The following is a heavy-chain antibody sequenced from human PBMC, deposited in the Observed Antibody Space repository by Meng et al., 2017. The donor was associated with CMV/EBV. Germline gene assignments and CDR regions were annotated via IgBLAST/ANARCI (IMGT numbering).Heavy chain of an antibody. CDR2: IYYSGST. CDR1: GGSISSSSYY. Sequence: SETLSLTCTVSGGSISSSSYYWGWIRQPPGKGLEWIGSIYYSGSTYYNPSLKSRVTISVDTSKNQFSLKLSSVTAADTAVYYCARGSYRNYRSSYYYYGMDVWGQGTTVTVSS. V-gene: IGHV4-39*07. D-gene: IGHD4-11*01. CDR3: ARGSYRNYRSSYYYYGMDV. J-gene: IGHJ6*02.